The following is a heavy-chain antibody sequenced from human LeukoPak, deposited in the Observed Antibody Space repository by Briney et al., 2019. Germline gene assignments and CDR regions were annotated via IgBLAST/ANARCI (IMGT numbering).Heavy chain of an antibody. Sequence: SETLSLTCGVSDGSFSGYYWTWIRQSPGKGVEWIGEINHSGSANHNPSLKSRVTISMDTSKNQFSLKLSYVTAADTAVYYCARGVYYGSGTYNWGQGTLVTVSS. CDR3: ARGVYYGSGTYN. CDR2: INHSGSA. V-gene: IGHV4-34*01. J-gene: IGHJ4*02. D-gene: IGHD3-10*01. CDR1: DGSFSGYY.